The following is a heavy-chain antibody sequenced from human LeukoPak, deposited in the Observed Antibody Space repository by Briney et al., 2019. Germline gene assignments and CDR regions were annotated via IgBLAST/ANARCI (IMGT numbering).Heavy chain of an antibody. J-gene: IGHJ6*03. Sequence: SETLSLTCTVSGGSISSDYWSWIRQPPGKGLEWIGYIYYSGSTNYNPSLKSRVTISVDTSKNQFSLKLSSVTAADTAVYYCARERPRYYYMDVWGRGTTVTVSS. V-gene: IGHV4-59*01. CDR1: GGSISSDY. CDR3: ARERPRYYYMDV. CDR2: IYYSGST.